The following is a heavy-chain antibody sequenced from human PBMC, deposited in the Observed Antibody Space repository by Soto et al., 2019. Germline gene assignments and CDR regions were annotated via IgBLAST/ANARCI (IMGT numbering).Heavy chain of an antibody. CDR2: IKEDGSEK. CDR1: GFTISNYW. Sequence: GGTLTLSCAASGFTISNYWLTRVRQDPGKGLEWVANIKEDGSEKHYVDSVKGRFTISRDSAKNSLYLQMNSLRVEDTAVYFCSRDVVVGAKALNYWGQGALVTVSS. D-gene: IGHD2-15*01. J-gene: IGHJ4*02. CDR3: SRDVVVGAKALNY. V-gene: IGHV3-7*01.